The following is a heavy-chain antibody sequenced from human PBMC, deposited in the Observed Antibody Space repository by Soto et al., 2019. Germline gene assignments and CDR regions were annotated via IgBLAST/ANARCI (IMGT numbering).Heavy chain of an antibody. V-gene: IGHV1-69*12. CDR1: GGTFSSYA. D-gene: IGHD3-10*01. Sequence: QVQLVQSGAEVKKPGSSVKVSCKASGGTFSSYAISWVRQAPGQGLEWMGGIIPIFGTANYAQKFQGRVTITADESTQTAYMELSSHKPEETAVYYCAIGGYGSGSLPEIMDAMDVWGQGTTVTVSS. CDR3: AIGGYGSGSLPEIMDAMDV. CDR2: IIPIFGTA. J-gene: IGHJ6*02.